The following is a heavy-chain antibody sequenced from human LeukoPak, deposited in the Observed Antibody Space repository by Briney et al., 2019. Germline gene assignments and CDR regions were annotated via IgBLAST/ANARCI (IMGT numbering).Heavy chain of an antibody. Sequence: GGSLRLSCVVSGLTLSDQYMEWVRQAPGKGLEWVGRITSKGNNYITEYAASVRGRFTISRDDSRNSVYLQMNSLKTEDTAVYYCARMTFDGMDVWDKGATVTVSS. V-gene: IGHV3-72*01. D-gene: IGHD3-3*02. J-gene: IGHJ6*04. CDR3: ARMTFDGMDV. CDR2: ITSKGNNYIT. CDR1: GLTLSDQY.